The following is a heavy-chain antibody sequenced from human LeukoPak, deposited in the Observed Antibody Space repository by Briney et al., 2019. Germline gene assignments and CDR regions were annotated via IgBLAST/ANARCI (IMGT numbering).Heavy chain of an antibody. CDR2: ISSSGSTI. CDR1: GVTFSSYE. Sequence: PGGSLRLSCAAPGVTFSSYEMNWVRQAPGKGLEWVSYISSSGSTIYYADSVKGRFTISRDNAKNSLYLQMNSLRAEDTAVYYCAREEQQLADYWGQGTLVTVSS. D-gene: IGHD6-13*01. CDR3: AREEQQLADY. V-gene: IGHV3-48*03. J-gene: IGHJ4*02.